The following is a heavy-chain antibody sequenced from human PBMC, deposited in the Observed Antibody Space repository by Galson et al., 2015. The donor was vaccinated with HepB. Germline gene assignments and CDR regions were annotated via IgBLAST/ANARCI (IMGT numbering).Heavy chain of an antibody. J-gene: IGHJ4*02. CDR1: GFTFSSYG. Sequence: SLRLSCAASGFTFSSYGMHWVRQAPGKGLEWVAVISYDGSNKYYADSVKGRFTISRDNSKNTLYLQMNSLRAEDTAVYYCVVVNFDYWGQGTLVTVSS. CDR2: ISYDGSNK. CDR3: VVVNFDY. D-gene: IGHD2-15*01. V-gene: IGHV3-30*03.